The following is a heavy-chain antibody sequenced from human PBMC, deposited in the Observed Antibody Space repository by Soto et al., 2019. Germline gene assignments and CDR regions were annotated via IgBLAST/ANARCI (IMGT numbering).Heavy chain of an antibody. CDR2: MNPNSGNT. CDR3: ARGSGTTVTTRGRRNVHYYYYGMDV. CDR1: GYTFTSYD. J-gene: IGHJ6*02. V-gene: IGHV1-8*01. D-gene: IGHD4-17*01. Sequence: RASVKVSCKASGYTFTSYDINWVRQATGQGLEWMGWMNPNSGNTGYAQKFQGRVTMTRNTSISTAYMELSSLRSEDTAVYYCARGSGTTVTTRGRRNVHYYYYGMDVWGQGPRSPSP.